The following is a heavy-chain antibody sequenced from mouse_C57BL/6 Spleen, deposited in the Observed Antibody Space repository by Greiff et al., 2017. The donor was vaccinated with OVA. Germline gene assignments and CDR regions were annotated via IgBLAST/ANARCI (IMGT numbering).Heavy chain of an antibody. D-gene: IGHD2-1*01. CDR2: ISYDGSN. V-gene: IGHV3-6*01. J-gene: IGHJ1*03. CDR3: AREGCFYYGNYEYFDV. Sequence: ESGPGLVKPSQSLSLTCSVTGYSITSGSYWNWIRQFPGNKLEWMGYISYDGSNNYNPSLKNRISITRDTSKNQFFLKLNSVTTEDTATYYCAREGCFYYGNYEYFDVWGTGTTVTVSS. CDR1: GYSITSGSY.